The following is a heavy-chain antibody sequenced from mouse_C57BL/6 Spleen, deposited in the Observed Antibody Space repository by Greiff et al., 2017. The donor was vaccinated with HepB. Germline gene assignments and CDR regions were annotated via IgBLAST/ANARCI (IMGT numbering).Heavy chain of an antibody. CDR2: IYPGSGST. D-gene: IGHD1-1*01. CDR3: ARFYYYGSSYDAMDY. V-gene: IGHV1-55*01. CDR1: GYTFTSYW. J-gene: IGHJ4*01. Sequence: QVQLKQPGAELVKPGASVKMSCKASGYTFTSYWITWVKQRPGQGLEWIGDIYPGSGSTNYNEKFKSKATLTVDTSSSTAYMQLSSLTSEDSAVYYCARFYYYGSSYDAMDYWGQGTSVTVSS.